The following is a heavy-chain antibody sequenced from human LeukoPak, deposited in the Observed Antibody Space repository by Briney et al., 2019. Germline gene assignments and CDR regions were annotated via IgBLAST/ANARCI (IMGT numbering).Heavy chain of an antibody. Sequence: GGSLRLSCAASGFTFSSYAMHWVRQAPGKGLEYVSAISSYGGSTYYANSVKGRFTISRDNSKNTPYLQMGSLRAEDMAVYYCARVGSSGTVKYFDYWGQGTLVTVSS. CDR3: ARVGSSGTVKYFDY. J-gene: IGHJ4*02. CDR1: GFTFSSYA. V-gene: IGHV3-64*01. CDR2: ISSYGGST. D-gene: IGHD1-1*01.